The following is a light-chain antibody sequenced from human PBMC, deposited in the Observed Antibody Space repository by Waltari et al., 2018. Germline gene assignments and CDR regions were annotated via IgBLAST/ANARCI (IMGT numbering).Light chain of an antibody. V-gene: IGLV2-11*01. CDR3: CSYSGTYTFVV. Sequence: ALTQPRSVPRSPGQSLTIPCTGTTSDVGGYQYVSWYQQHAGKVPKLMIYDGTKRPSGVPDRFSGAKSGNTASLTISGLQAEDEADYYCCSYSGTYTFVVFGGGTKLTVL. CDR1: TSDVGGYQY. J-gene: IGLJ2*01. CDR2: DGT.